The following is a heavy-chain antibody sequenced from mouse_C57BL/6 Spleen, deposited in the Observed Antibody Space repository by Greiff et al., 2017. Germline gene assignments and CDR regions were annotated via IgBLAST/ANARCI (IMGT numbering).Heavy chain of an antibody. Sequence: QVQPQQPGTELVKPGASVKLSCKASGYTFTSYWMHWVKQRPGQGLEWIGNINPSNGGTNYNEKFKSKATLTVDKSSSTAYMQLSSLTSEDSAVYYCARPSMVTTWFAYWGQGTLVTVSA. CDR1: GYTFTSYW. D-gene: IGHD2-1*01. CDR2: INPSNGGT. V-gene: IGHV1-53*01. CDR3: ARPSMVTTWFAY. J-gene: IGHJ3*01.